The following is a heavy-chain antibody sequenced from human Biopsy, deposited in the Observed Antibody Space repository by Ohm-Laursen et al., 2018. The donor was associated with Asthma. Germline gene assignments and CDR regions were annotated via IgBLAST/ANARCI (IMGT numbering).Heavy chain of an antibody. CDR2: ISSSGTTI. D-gene: IGHD3-9*01. J-gene: IGHJ2*01. V-gene: IGHV3-11*01. CDR3: AREKAYSDILTAYYNGWYFDL. CDR1: GFPFSDYY. Sequence: SLRLSCTASGFPFSDYYMSWIRQAPGKGLEWVSYISSSGTTIFNADSAKGRFTISRDNAKNSLYLQMNSLRAEDTAVYYCAREKAYSDILTAYYNGWYFDLWGRGTLVTVSS.